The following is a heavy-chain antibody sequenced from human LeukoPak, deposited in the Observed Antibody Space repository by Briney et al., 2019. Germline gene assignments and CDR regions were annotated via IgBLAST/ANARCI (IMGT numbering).Heavy chain of an antibody. V-gene: IGHV3-9*01. D-gene: IGHD4-23*01. CDR3: ARVAAGYSVNYFDY. J-gene: IGHJ4*02. CDR2: ISWNSGTI. Sequence: GGSLRLSCAASGFTFDNYAMNWVRQVPGKGLEWISLISWNSGTIGYADSVKGRFTISRDNANNFLYLQMNSLRAEDTALYYCARVAAGYSVNYFDYWGQGTLVTVSS. CDR1: GFTFDNYA.